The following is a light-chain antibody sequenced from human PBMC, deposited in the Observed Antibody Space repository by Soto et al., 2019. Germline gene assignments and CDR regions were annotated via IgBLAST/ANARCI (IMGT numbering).Light chain of an antibody. J-gene: IGLJ2*01. CDR3: SSYTTSNTLV. V-gene: IGLV2-14*01. CDR2: EVS. CDR1: SSDVGAYTY. Sequence: SALTQPASVSGSPGQSITISCTGTSSDVGAYTYVSWYQQHPGKAPKLMIFEVSDRPSGVSNRFSGSKSGNTASLTISGLQAEDEADYYCSSYTTSNTLVFGGGTKVTVL.